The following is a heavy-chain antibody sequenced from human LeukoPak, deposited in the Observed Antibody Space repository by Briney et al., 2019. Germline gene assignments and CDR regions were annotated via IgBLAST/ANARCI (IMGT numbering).Heavy chain of an antibody. CDR2: FSYSGDR. D-gene: IGHD5-12*01. V-gene: IGHV4-39*01. CDR3: WAIVPTNKLDY. J-gene: IGHJ4*02. Sequence: PSETLSVTCAVSGASISSGTYSWGWMRQPPGKGPEWIGSFSYSGDRYYNSSLKSRVTISMGTSKNQFSLEVTSVTAADTAVYYCWAIVPTNKLDYWGQGTLVTVSS. CDR1: GASISSGTYS.